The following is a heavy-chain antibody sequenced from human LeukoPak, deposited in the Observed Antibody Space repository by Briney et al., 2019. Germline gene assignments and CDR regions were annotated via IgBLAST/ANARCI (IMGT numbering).Heavy chain of an antibody. V-gene: IGHV4-4*02. CDR2: IYHSGST. D-gene: IGHD2-15*01. CDR3: GREIPAAEISLFDY. CDR1: GGSISSSNW. J-gene: IGHJ4*02. Sequence: PSETLSLTCAVSGGSISSSNWWSWVRPPPGKGLEWIGEIYHSGSTNYNPSLKSRVTISVDKSENQFSLKLSSVTAADTAVYYCGREIPAAEISLFDYWGPGTLVTVSS.